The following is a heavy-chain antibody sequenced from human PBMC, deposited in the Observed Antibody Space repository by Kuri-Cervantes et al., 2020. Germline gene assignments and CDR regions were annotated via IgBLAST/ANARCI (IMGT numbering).Heavy chain of an antibody. CDR2: INTNTGNP. V-gene: IGHV7-4-1*01. J-gene: IGHJ6*02. CDR1: GYTFTSYD. D-gene: IGHD6-19*01. Sequence: ASVKVSCKASGYTFTSYDINWVRQATGQGLEWMGWINTNTGNPTYAQGFTGRFVFSLDTSVSTAYLQICSLRAEDMAVYYCARDIYSSGWYNWDYYYYGMDVWGQGTTVTVSS. CDR3: ARDIYSSGWYNWDYYYYGMDV.